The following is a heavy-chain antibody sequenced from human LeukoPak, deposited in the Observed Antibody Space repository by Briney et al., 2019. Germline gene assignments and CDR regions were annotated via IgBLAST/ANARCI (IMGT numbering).Heavy chain of an antibody. D-gene: IGHD3-22*01. J-gene: IGHJ3*02. CDR1: GLTFSSYS. CDR2: ISSSSSYI. V-gene: IGHV3-21*01. Sequence: GGSLRLSCAASGLTFSSYSMNWVRQAPGKGLEWVSSISSSSSYIYYADSVKGRFTISRDNAKNSLYLQMNSLRAEDTAVYYCARDLSRYYDSSGYYSPRNAFDIWGQGTMVTVSS. CDR3: ARDLSRYYDSSGYYSPRNAFDI.